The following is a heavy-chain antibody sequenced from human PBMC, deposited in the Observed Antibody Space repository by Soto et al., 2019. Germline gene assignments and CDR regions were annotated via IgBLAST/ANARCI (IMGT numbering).Heavy chain of an antibody. CDR1: GGSFSGDF. D-gene: IGHD3-3*01. CDR3: AAHYDVLSGYYRRWXDP. J-gene: IGHJ5*02. CDR2: IDHIGNT. Sequence: SETLSLTCAVSGGSFSGDFWTWIRQSPGKRLEWIGEIDHIGNTKYKPSLKSRVTISIQTSKNQFSLKLTSVTAADTAVYYCAAHYDVLSGYYRRWXDPWGQGTLVTVS. V-gene: IGHV4-34*01.